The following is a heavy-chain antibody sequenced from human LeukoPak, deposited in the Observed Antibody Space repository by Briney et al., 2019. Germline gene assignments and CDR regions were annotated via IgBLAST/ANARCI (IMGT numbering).Heavy chain of an antibody. V-gene: IGHV4-39*01. CDR3: ARGRRDGYNLEYFDK. D-gene: IGHD5-24*01. CDR2: FYYSGST. Sequence: SETLSLTCTVSGGSISSYYWGWIRQPPGKGLQWIGSFYYSGSTYYNPSLKSRVTIYVDTSKNQFSLKLSSVTAADTAVYYCARGRRDGYNLEYFDKWGQGTLVTVSS. CDR1: GGSISSYY. J-gene: IGHJ4*02.